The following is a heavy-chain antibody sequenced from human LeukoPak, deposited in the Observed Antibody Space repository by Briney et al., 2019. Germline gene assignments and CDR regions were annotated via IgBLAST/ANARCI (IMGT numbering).Heavy chain of an antibody. CDR1: GGSISSSSYY. CDR2: IYYSGST. V-gene: IGHV4-39*07. J-gene: IGHJ5*02. Sequence: SETLSLTCSVSGGSISSSSYYWGWIRQPPGKGLEWIGSIYYSGSTYYNPSLKSRVTISVDTSKNQFSLKLSSVTAADTAVYYCARGPDYYGSGSYEAWGQGTLVTVSS. D-gene: IGHD3-10*01. CDR3: ARGPDYYGSGSYEA.